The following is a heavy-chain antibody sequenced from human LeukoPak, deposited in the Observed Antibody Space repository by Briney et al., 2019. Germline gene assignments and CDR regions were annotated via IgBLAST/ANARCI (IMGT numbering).Heavy chain of an antibody. CDR3: TLTTVWVVYHFDC. V-gene: IGHV3-30*04. J-gene: IGHJ4*02. D-gene: IGHD1/OR15-1a*01. CDR1: GFTFGNYA. Sequence: GGSLRLSCATSGFTFGNYALHWVRQAPGKGLEWVALISYDGINQYYADSVKGRFIISRDNSKNTLYLQLNSLRLEDTAVYYCTLTTVWVVYHFDCWGQGTLVTVSS. CDR2: ISYDGINQ.